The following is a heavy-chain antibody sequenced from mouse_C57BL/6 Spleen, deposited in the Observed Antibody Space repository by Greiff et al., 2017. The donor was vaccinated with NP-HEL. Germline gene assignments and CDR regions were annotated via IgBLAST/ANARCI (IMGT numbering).Heavy chain of an antibody. J-gene: IGHJ2*01. CDR2: IDPETGGT. Sequence: VKLMESGAELVRPGASVTLSCKASGYTFTDYEMHWVKQTPVHGLEWIGAIDPETGGTAYNQKFKGKAILTADKSSSTAYMELRSLTSEDSAVYYCTRGLRGPFDYWGQGTTLTVSS. CDR3: TRGLRGPFDY. D-gene: IGHD2-4*01. CDR1: GYTFTDYE. V-gene: IGHV1-15*01.